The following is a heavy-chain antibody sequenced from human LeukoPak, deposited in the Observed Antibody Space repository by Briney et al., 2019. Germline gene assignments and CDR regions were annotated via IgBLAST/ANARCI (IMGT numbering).Heavy chain of an antibody. CDR1: GFTFRTYW. D-gene: IGHD1-26*01. Sequence: GGYLRLSCAVSGFTFRTYWMHWVRQVPGEGLVWVSRINEDGSITNYADSVKGRFSISRDNAKNTLYLQMNSLRAEDTAVYYCGRDLGGRSGYWGQGTLVTVSS. CDR3: GRDLGGRSGY. CDR2: INEDGSIT. V-gene: IGHV3-74*01. J-gene: IGHJ4*02.